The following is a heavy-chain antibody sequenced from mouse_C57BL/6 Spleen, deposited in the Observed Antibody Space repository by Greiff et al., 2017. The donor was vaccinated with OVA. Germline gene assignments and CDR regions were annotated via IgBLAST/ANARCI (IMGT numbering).Heavy chain of an antibody. D-gene: IGHD4-1*01. CDR2: ISYSGST. J-gene: IGHJ2*01. CDR1: GYSITSGYD. CDR3: AREGDWDYFDY. Sequence: DVKLVESGPGMVKPSQSLSLTCTVTGYSITSGYDWHWIRHFPGNKLEWMGYISYSGSTTYNPSLKSRISITHDTSKNHFFLKVNSVTTEDTATYYCAREGDWDYFDYWGQGTTLTVSS. V-gene: IGHV3-1*01.